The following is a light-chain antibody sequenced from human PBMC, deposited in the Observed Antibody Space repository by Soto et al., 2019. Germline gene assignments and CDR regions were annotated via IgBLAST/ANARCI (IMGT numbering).Light chain of an antibody. CDR1: QSVSSSH. CDR2: GAS. CDR3: QQYGDSPFP. Sequence: EVVLTQSPGTLSLSPGERATLSCRASQSVSSSHLGRYQQKPGQPPRLLIYGASSRATGTPDRFSGSGSGTDFTLTISRLEPEDFAVYYCQQYGDSPFPFGPGTNVDIK. J-gene: IGKJ3*01. V-gene: IGKV3-20*01.